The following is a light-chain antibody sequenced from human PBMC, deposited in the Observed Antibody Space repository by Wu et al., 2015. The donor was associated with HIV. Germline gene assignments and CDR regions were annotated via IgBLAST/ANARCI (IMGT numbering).Light chain of an antibody. Sequence: EIVLTQSPDTLSLSPGERATLSCRASQSVSSSYLAWYQQKPGQAPRLLIYGASSRATGIPDRFSGSGSGTDFTLTISRLEPEDFAVYYCQQYGSSPRTF. CDR2: GAS. J-gene: IGKJ1*01. V-gene: IGKV3-20*01. CDR3: QQYGSSPRT. CDR1: QSVSSSY.